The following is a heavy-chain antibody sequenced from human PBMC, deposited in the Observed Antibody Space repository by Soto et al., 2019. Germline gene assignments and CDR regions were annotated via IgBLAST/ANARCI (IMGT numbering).Heavy chain of an antibody. CDR2: IFYIGST. D-gene: IGHD2-21*01. V-gene: IGHV4-39*01. CDR1: GGSISSGFYY. CDR3: ARQPTTGDTDLWFDP. J-gene: IGHJ5*02. Sequence: PSETLSLTCTVSGGSISSGFYYWSWIRQHPGKGLEWLANIFYIGSTYYNPSLASRVTVSVDTSKNEFSLKLRSVTAADTAVYYCARQPTTGDTDLWFDPWGQGTLVTVSS.